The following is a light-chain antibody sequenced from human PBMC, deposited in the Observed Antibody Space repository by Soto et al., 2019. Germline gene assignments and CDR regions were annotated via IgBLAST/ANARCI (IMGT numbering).Light chain of an antibody. Sequence: QSVLTQPPSASGSPGQSVTISCTGTSSDVGGYNYVSWYQQHPGKAPKLMIYEVNKRPSGVPDLFSGSKSGNTASLTVSGLQAEDEGDYCCSSHAGSKRVFGTGTKVTVL. J-gene: IGLJ1*01. V-gene: IGLV2-8*01. CDR3: SSHAGSKRV. CDR1: SSDVGGYNY. CDR2: EVN.